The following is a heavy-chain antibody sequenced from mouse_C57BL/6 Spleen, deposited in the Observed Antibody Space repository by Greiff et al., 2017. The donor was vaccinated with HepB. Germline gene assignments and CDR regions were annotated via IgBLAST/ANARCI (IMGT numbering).Heavy chain of an antibody. D-gene: IGHD2-5*01. CDR1: GYAFSSSW. Sequence: QVQLQQSGPELVKPGASVKISCKASGYAFSSSWMNWVKQRPGKGLEWIGRIYPGDGDTNYNGKFKGKATLTADKSSSTAYMQLSSLTSEDSAVYFCAREDSNYAFDYWGQGTTLTVSS. V-gene: IGHV1-82*01. J-gene: IGHJ2*01. CDR3: AREDSNYAFDY. CDR2: IYPGDGDT.